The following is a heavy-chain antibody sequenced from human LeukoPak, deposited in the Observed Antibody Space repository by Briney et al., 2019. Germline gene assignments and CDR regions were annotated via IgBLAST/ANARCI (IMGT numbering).Heavy chain of an antibody. CDR2: IIPIFGTA. D-gene: IGHD3-22*01. CDR1: GGTFSSYA. CDR3: AREKYYYDSSGYAEKPHFDY. Sequence: ASVKVPCKASGGTFSSYAISWVRQAPGQGLEWMGRIIPIFGTANYAQKFQGRVTITTDESTSTAYMELSSLRSEDTAVYYCAREKYYYDSSGYAEKPHFDYWGQGTLVTVSS. V-gene: IGHV1-69*05. J-gene: IGHJ4*02.